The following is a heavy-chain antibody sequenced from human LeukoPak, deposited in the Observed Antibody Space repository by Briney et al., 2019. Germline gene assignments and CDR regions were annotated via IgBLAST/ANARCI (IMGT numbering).Heavy chain of an antibody. CDR1: GYRFTTYW. Sequence: GESLQISCKGSGYRFTTYWIGWVRPMSGKDVEWMGVIYPGDSDTRYSPSFQGQVTISVDKSISTAYLQWSSLKASDTAMYYCARYEIRGNYMDVWGKGTTVTVSS. CDR2: IYPGDSDT. V-gene: IGHV5-51*01. J-gene: IGHJ6*03. D-gene: IGHD3-10*01. CDR3: ARYEIRGNYMDV.